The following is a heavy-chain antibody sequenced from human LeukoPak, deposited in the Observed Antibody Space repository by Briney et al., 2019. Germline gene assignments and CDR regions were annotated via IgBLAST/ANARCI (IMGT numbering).Heavy chain of an antibody. J-gene: IGHJ4*02. CDR1: GYSISSGYY. CDR3: ARDFGFWSGYSSFDY. CDR2: IYHSGST. D-gene: IGHD3-3*01. Sequence: SETLSLTCTVSGYSISSGYYWGWIRQPPGKGLEWIGSIYHSGSTYYNPSLKSRVTISVDTSRNQFSLKLSSVTAADTAVYYCARDFGFWSGYSSFDYWGQGTLVTVSS. V-gene: IGHV4-38-2*02.